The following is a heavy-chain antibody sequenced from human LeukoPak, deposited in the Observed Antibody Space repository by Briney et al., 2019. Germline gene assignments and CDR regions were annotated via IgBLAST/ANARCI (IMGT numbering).Heavy chain of an antibody. CDR1: GGSFSGYY. J-gene: IGHJ4*02. CDR3: ARSGPGGITMVRGVRRLDY. CDR2: INHSGST. V-gene: IGHV4-34*01. D-gene: IGHD3-10*01. Sequence: SETLSLTCAVYGGSFSGYYWSWIRQPPGKGLEWIGEINHSGSTNYNPSLKSRVTISVDTSKNQFSLKLSSVTAADTAVYYCARSGPGGITMVRGVRRLDYWGQGTLATVSS.